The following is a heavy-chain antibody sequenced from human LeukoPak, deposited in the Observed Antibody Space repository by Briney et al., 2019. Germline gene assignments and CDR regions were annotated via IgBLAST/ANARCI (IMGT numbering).Heavy chain of an antibody. V-gene: IGHV3-23*01. Sequence: GGSLRLSCAASGFTFSDYAMSWVRQAPGRGLEWVSTISGSAESTYYADSVKGRFIVSRDNSKNTLHLQMSSLRAGDTAVYYCAKAAARDYFEHWGQGTLVTVPS. CDR3: AKAAARDYFEH. CDR1: GFTFSDYA. D-gene: IGHD2-15*01. J-gene: IGHJ1*01. CDR2: ISGSAEST.